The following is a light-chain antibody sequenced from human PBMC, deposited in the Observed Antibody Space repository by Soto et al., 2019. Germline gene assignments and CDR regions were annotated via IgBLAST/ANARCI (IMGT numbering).Light chain of an antibody. Sequence: DIQMTQSPSSLSASVGDRVTITCRASQSISSYLNWYQQKPGKAPKLLIYDASNLETGVPSRFSGSGSGTDFTFTISSLQPEDFAVYYCQQYGSSIQTFGQGTKVDIK. J-gene: IGKJ1*01. CDR1: QSISSY. V-gene: IGKV1-33*01. CDR2: DAS. CDR3: QQYGSSIQT.